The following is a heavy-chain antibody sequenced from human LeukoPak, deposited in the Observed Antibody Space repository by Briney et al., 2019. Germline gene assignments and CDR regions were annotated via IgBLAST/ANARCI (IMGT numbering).Heavy chain of an antibody. CDR2: ISWDGGST. V-gene: IGHV3-43*01. Sequence: PGGSLRLSCAASGFTFDDYTMHWVRQAPGKGLEWVSLISWDGGSTYYADSVKGRFTISRDNSKNTLYLQMNSLRTEDTAVYYCAKSYSGSYYGTFDYWGQGTLVTVSS. D-gene: IGHD1-26*01. CDR1: GFTFDDYT. CDR3: AKSYSGSYYGTFDY. J-gene: IGHJ4*02.